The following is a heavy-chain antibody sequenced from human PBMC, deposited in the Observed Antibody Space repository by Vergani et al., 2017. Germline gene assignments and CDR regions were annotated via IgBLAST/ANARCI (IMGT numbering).Heavy chain of an antibody. Sequence: QSQLVQSGDEVKKPGASVKVSCEGSGYTFRNYGISWVRQAPGEGLEWLGWISVYNGETKYAQKFQGRVTLTRDTSTNTAYMEMGSLRSDDTAVYYCARDRGNSGDYNFDYWGRGTLVTVSS. CDR1: GYTFRNYG. V-gene: IGHV1-18*04. J-gene: IGHJ4*02. CDR3: ARDRGNSGDYNFDY. D-gene: IGHD1-26*01. CDR2: ISVYNGET.